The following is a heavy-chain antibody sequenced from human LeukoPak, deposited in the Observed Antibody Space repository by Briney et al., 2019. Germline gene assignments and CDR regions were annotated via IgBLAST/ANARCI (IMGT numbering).Heavy chain of an antibody. J-gene: IGHJ4*02. D-gene: IGHD3-9*01. CDR1: GFTFSDYY. CDR2: ISSSGSTI. Sequence: GGSLRLSCAASGFTFSDYYMSWIRQAPGKGLEWGSYISSSGSTIYYAVSVKGRFTISRDNAKNSLYLQMNSLRAEDTAVYYCARDLTGYYYFDYWGQGTLVTVSS. CDR3: ARDLTGYYYFDY. V-gene: IGHV3-11*04.